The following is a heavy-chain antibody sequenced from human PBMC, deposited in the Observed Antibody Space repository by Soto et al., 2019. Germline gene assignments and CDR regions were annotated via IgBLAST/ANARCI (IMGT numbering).Heavy chain of an antibody. CDR1: GFTFSSYG. CDR3: AKDGAPRWWLRCIGAFDI. CDR2: ISGNGSNK. D-gene: IGHD5-12*01. V-gene: IGHV3-33*06. J-gene: IGHJ3*02. Sequence: PGGSLRLSCAASGFTFSSYGMHWVRQAPGKGLEWVSVISGNGSNKYYADSVKGRFTISRDNSKNTLYLQMNSLRAEDTAVYYCAKDGAPRWWLRCIGAFDIWGQGTMVTVSS.